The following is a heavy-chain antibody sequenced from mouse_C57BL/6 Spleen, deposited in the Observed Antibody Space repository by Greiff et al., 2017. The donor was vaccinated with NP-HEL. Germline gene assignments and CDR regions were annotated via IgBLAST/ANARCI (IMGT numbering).Heavy chain of an antibody. CDR2: ISSGSSTI. CDR1: GFTFSDYG. CDR3: ASTTVVERAMDY. J-gene: IGHJ4*01. Sequence: DVQLVESGGGLVKPGGSLKLSCAASGFTFSDYGMHWVRQAPEKGLEWVTYISSGSSTIYYADTVKGRFTISRDNAKNTLFLQMTSLRSEDTAMYYCASTTVVERAMDYWGQGTSVTVSS. V-gene: IGHV5-17*01. D-gene: IGHD1-1*01.